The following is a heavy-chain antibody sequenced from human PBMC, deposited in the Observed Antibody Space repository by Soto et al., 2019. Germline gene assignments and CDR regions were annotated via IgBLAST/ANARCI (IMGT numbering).Heavy chain of an antibody. CDR1: GFTFTSSA. J-gene: IGHJ6*02. CDR2: IVVGSGNT. CDR3: ARPGGKNNYYYGMDV. Sequence: SVKVSCKASGFTFTSSAVQWVRQARGQRLEWIGWIVVGSGNTNYAQKFQERVTITRDMSTSTAYMELSSLRSEDTAMYYCARPGGKNNYYYGMDVWGQGTTVTVSS. V-gene: IGHV1-58*01. D-gene: IGHD2-15*01.